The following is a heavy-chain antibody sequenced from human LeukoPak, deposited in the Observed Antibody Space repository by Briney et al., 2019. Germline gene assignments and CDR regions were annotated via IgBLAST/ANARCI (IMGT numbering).Heavy chain of an antibody. Sequence: GGSLRLSCTASGFNFSSYTMNWVRQAPGKGLEWVAVISYDGSNKYYADSVKGRFTISRDNSKNTLYLQMNSLRAEDTAVYYCARFEQWLVRGDYWGQGTLVTVSS. J-gene: IGHJ4*02. CDR3: ARFEQWLVRGDY. CDR2: ISYDGSNK. CDR1: GFNFSSYT. D-gene: IGHD6-19*01. V-gene: IGHV3-30-3*01.